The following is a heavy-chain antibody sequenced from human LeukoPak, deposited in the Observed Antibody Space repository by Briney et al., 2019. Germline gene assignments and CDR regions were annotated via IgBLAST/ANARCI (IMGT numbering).Heavy chain of an antibody. CDR1: GFTFSSYG. J-gene: IGHJ4*02. CDR2: IRYDGSNK. V-gene: IGHV3-30*02. CDR3: ARDPHILTGYYAFDY. Sequence: GGSLRLSCAASGFTFSSYGMHWVRQAPGKGLEWVAFIRYDGSNKYYADSVKGRFTISRDNSKNTLYLQMNSLRAEDTAVYYCARDPHILTGYYAFDYWGQGTLVTVSS. D-gene: IGHD3-9*01.